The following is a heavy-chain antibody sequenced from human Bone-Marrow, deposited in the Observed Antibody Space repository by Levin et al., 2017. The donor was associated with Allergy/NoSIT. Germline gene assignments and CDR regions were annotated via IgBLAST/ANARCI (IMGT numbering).Heavy chain of an antibody. CDR3: ARGPSSDSGNYYSGDY. CDR1: GFTFSSKW. D-gene: IGHD3-10*01. V-gene: IGHV3-74*01. Sequence: GGSLRLSCAASGFTFSSKWMHWVRQAPGKGLVWVSRINSDGSSTNYADSVKGRFTISRDNAKNTLFLQMNSLRVDDTAVYYCARGPSSDSGNYYSGDYWGQGTLVTVSS. J-gene: IGHJ4*02. CDR2: INSDGSST.